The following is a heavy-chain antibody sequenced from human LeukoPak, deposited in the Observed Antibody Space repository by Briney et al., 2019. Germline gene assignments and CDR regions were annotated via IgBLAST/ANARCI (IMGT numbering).Heavy chain of an antibody. CDR1: GFTFSRYW. CDR3: ARSDRAFDY. Sequence: GGFLRLSCAASGFTFSRYWMYWVRQAPGKGLVWVSRINADGSDTNYADSVRGRFTNSRDNAKNMFYLQMNSLRAEDTAVYYCARSDRAFDYWGQGTLVTVSS. D-gene: IGHD1-14*01. CDR2: INADGSDT. V-gene: IGHV3-74*01. J-gene: IGHJ4*02.